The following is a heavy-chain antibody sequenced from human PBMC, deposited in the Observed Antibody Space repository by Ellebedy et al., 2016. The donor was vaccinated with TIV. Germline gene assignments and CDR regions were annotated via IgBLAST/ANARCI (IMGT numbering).Heavy chain of an antibody. D-gene: IGHD3-16*02. CDR2: INPYNGNT. V-gene: IGHV1-18*01. J-gene: IGHJ5*02. Sequence: AASVKVSCKASGYTFTSYGISWVRQAPGQGLEWMGWINPYNGNTNYVQKLQDRVTMTTDTPTSTAYMELRSLRSDDAAVYYCARDGPWGYHWFDPWGQGTLVTVSS. CDR1: GYTFTSYG. CDR3: ARDGPWGYHWFDP.